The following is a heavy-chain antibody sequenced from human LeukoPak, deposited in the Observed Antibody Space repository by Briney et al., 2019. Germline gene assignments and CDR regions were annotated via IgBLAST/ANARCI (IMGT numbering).Heavy chain of an antibody. CDR2: IYYSGST. CDR1: GGSISSSY. D-gene: IGHD6-19*01. J-gene: IGHJ4*02. V-gene: IGHV4-59*08. CDR3: ATWGIAVAGTFDY. Sequence: SETLSLTCTVSGGSISSSYWSWIRQPPGKGLEWIGYIYYSGSTNNNPSFKSRVAISVDTPKNQFSLKLSSVTAAGTAVYYCATWGIAVAGTFDYWGQGTLVTVST.